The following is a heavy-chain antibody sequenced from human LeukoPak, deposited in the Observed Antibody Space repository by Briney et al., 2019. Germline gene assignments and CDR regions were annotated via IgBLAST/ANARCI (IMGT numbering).Heavy chain of an antibody. CDR1: GFTFDDYT. D-gene: IGHD3-10*01. Sequence: GGSLRLSCAASGFTFDDYTMHWVRQAPGKGLEWVSLISWDGGSTYYADSVKGRFTISRDNSKNSLYLQMNSLRTEDTALYYCAKDISYYGSGSYYGMDVWGQGTLVTVSS. V-gene: IGHV3-43*01. J-gene: IGHJ6*02. CDR3: AKDISYYGSGSYYGMDV. CDR2: ISWDGGST.